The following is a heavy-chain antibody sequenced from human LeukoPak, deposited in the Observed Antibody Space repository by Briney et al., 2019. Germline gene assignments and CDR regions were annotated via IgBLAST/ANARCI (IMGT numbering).Heavy chain of an antibody. V-gene: IGHV3-23*01. CDR1: GFSFSSYA. CDR2: LSGGSGQT. D-gene: IGHD6-13*01. J-gene: IGHJ4*02. CDR3: ASAIGSIWYEFDY. Sequence: PGGSLRLSCAASGFSFSSYAMYWVRQTPGKGLEWVSALSGGSGQTCYADSVKGRFTISRDNSKSILYLQMNSLRAEDTAVYYCASAIGSIWYEFDYWGQGTLVTVSS.